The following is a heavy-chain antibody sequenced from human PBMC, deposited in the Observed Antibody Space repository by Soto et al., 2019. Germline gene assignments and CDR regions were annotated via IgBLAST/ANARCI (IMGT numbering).Heavy chain of an antibody. CDR1: GYTFTSYA. D-gene: IGHD6-19*01. CDR3: AIDHSTDLAVAGVDAFDI. CDR2: INAGNGNT. Sequence: QVQLVQSGAEVKKPGASVKVSCKASGYTFTSYAMHWVRQAPGQRLEWMGWINAGNGNTKYSQKFQGRVTITRDTSASTAYMELSSLRSEDTAVYYCAIDHSTDLAVAGVDAFDIWGQGIMVNGSS. V-gene: IGHV1-3*01. J-gene: IGHJ3*02.